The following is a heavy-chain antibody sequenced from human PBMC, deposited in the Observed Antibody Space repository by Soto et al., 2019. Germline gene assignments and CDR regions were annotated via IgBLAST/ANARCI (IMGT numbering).Heavy chain of an antibody. V-gene: IGHV1-24*01. CDR3: ATGGIGWYDAFDI. Sequence: ASVKVPCKVSGYTLTELSMHWVRQAPGKGLEWMGGFDPEDGETIYAQKFQGRVTMTEDTSTDTAYMELSSLRSEDTAVYYCATGGIGWYDAFDIWGQGTMVTVSS. J-gene: IGHJ3*02. CDR1: GYTLTELS. D-gene: IGHD6-19*01. CDR2: FDPEDGET.